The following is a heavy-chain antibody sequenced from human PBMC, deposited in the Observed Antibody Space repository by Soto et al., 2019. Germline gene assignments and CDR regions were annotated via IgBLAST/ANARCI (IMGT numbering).Heavy chain of an antibody. CDR3: ASSYGSGSYYHTIRGGYYYYMDV. Sequence: GGSLRLSCAASGFTFSDYYMSWIRQAPGKGLEWVSYISSSGSTIYYADSVKGRFTISRDNAKNSLYLQMNSLRAEDTAVYYCASSYGSGSYYHTIRGGYYYYMDVWGKGTTVTVSS. J-gene: IGHJ6*03. V-gene: IGHV3-11*01. CDR1: GFTFSDYY. D-gene: IGHD3-10*01. CDR2: ISSSGSTI.